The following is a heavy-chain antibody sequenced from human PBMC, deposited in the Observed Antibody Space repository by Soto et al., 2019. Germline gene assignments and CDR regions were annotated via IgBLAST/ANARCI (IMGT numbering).Heavy chain of an antibody. D-gene: IGHD2-2*01. CDR1: GGSFSSYA. J-gene: IGHJ6*02. Sequence: GXSVKGPYQAAGGSFSSYAVVWVRQAPGQGLEWMGGIIPMFGSATYGQKFRCRVIITADESTSTAYMDLSSLRSEDSALYYCARGTRDCSTTSCYSPQGYYRHDMDVWGPGTTVTVSS. V-gene: IGHV1-69*01. CDR2: IIPMFGSA. CDR3: ARGTRDCSTTSCYSPQGYYRHDMDV.